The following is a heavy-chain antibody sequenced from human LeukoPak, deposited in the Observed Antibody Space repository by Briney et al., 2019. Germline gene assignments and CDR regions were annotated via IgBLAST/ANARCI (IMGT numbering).Heavy chain of an antibody. CDR3: ARARPPGGWLIDY. Sequence: SETLSLTCTVSGGSISSYYWSWIRQPPGQGLEWIGYIYYSGSTNYNPSLKSRVTITVDTSKNQFSLKLSSVTAADTAVYYCARARPPGGWLIDYWGQGTLVTVSS. V-gene: IGHV4-59*01. CDR2: IYYSGST. J-gene: IGHJ4*02. CDR1: GGSISSYY. D-gene: IGHD6-19*01.